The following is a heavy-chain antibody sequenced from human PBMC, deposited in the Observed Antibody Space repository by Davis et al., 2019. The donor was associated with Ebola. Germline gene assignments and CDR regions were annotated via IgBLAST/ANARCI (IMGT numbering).Heavy chain of an antibody. CDR1: GYSFTSYW. Sequence: GESLKISCKGSGYSFTSYWIGWVRQMPGKGLEWMGHIHPGDSDTKYSPSFQGQVTISVDKSISTAYLQWSSLKASDTAMYYCARHGIDYGDYVGDYWGQGTLVTVSS. J-gene: IGHJ4*02. CDR3: ARHGIDYGDYVGDY. D-gene: IGHD4-17*01. V-gene: IGHV5-51*01. CDR2: IHPGDSDT.